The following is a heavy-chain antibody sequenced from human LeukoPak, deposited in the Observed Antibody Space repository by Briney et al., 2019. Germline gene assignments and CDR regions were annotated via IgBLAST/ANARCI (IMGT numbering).Heavy chain of an antibody. V-gene: IGHV3-21*01. CDR1: GFTFSSYS. CDR2: ISSSSNYI. D-gene: IGHD2-21*02. J-gene: IGHJ4*02. CDR3: AREVGTFFDY. Sequence: PGGSLRLSCAASGFTFSSYSMNWVRQAPGKGLEWVSSISSSSNYIYYADSVKGRFTISRDNAKNSLYLQMNSLRAEDTAVYYCAREVGTFFDYWGQGTLVTVSS.